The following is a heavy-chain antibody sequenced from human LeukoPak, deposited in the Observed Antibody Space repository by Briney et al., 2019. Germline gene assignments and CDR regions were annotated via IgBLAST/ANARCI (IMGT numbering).Heavy chain of an antibody. V-gene: IGHV3-21*01. CDR3: ASNAPHGPAAPMAV. Sequence: GGSLRLSCAASGFTFTTFAMSWGRQAPGKGLEWVSSISSSSSYIYYADSVKGRFTISRDNAKNSLYLQMNSLRAEDTAVYYCASNAPHGPAAPMAVWGKGTTVTVSS. D-gene: IGHD6-13*01. J-gene: IGHJ6*04. CDR1: GFTFTTFA. CDR2: ISSSSSYI.